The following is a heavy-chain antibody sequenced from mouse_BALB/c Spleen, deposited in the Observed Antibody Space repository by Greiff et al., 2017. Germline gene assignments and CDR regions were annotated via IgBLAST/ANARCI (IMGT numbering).Heavy chain of an antibody. D-gene: IGHD1-1*01. Sequence: DVKLVESGGDLVKPGGSLKLSCAASGFTFSSYGMSWVRQTPDKRLEWVATISSGGSYTYYPDSVKGRFTISRDNAKNTLYLQMSSLKSEDTAMYYCARGTTVVASPMDYWGQGTSVTVSS. V-gene: IGHV5-6*02. CDR2: ISSGGSYT. CDR3: ARGTTVVASPMDY. J-gene: IGHJ4*01. CDR1: GFTFSSYG.